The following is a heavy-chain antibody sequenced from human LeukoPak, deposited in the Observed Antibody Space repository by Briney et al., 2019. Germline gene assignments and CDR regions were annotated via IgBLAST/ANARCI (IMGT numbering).Heavy chain of an antibody. CDR3: AREGYSSGWDVFDY. CDR2: ITGSGGST. V-gene: IGHV3-23*01. CDR1: GFTFSTYV. J-gene: IGHJ4*02. Sequence: GGSLRLSCAASGFTFSTYVVNWVRQAPGKGLEWVSTITGSGGSTYYADSVKGRFTISRDNAKNSLYLQMNSLRAEDTAVYYCAREGYSSGWDVFDYWGQGTLVTVSS. D-gene: IGHD6-19*01.